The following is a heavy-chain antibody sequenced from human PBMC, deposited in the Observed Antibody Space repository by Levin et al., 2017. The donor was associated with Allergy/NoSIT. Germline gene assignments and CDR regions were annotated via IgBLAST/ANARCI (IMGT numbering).Heavy chain of an antibody. CDR3: ARGTYCSSTSCYWGMDV. J-gene: IGHJ6*02. V-gene: IGHV4-34*01. D-gene: IGHD2-2*01. CDR1: GGSFSGYY. Sequence: PSETLSLSCAVYGGSFSGYYWSWIRQPPGKGLEWIGEINHSGSTNYNPSLKSRVTISADTSKNQFSLKLSSVTAADTAVYYCARGTYCSSTSCYWGMDVWGQGTTVTVSS. CDR2: INHSGST.